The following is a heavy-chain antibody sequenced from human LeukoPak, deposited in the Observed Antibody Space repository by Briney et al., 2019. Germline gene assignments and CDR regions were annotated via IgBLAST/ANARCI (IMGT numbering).Heavy chain of an antibody. CDR1: GGSINSGGFY. CDR2: IYYSGST. D-gene: IGHD6-19*01. CDR3: ARWQWLGGMYFDY. J-gene: IGHJ4*02. Sequence: SETLSLTCTVSGGSINSGGFYWSWIRQHPGKGLEWIGYIYYSGSTFYNPSLKSRVAISLDKSKNQFSLNLSSVTAADTAVYYCARWQWLGGMYFDYWGQGTLVTVSS. V-gene: IGHV4-31*03.